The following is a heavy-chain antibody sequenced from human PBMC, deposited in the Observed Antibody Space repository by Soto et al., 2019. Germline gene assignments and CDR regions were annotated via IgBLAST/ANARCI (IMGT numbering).Heavy chain of an antibody. CDR3: AKATATGGGAFDI. CDR2: IYSGGST. D-gene: IGHD2-8*02. V-gene: IGHV3-53*01. J-gene: IGHJ3*02. CDR1: GFTVSSNY. Sequence: EVQLVESGGGLIQPGGSLRLSCAASGFTVSSNYMSWVRQAPGKGLEWVSVIYSGGSTYYADSVKGRFTISRDNSKNTLYLQMNSLTAGDTALYYCAKATATGGGAFDICGQGTMVTVSS.